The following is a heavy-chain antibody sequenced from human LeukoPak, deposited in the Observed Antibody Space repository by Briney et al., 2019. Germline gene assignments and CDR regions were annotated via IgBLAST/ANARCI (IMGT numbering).Heavy chain of an antibody. Sequence: ASVKVSCKASGYTFTGYYMHWVRQAPGQGLEWMGWINPNSGGTNYAQKFQGRVTMTRDTSITTAYMELSRLTSDDTAAYYCAREGIDYGGNSVYGFWGQGTLVTVSS. CDR3: AREGIDYGGNSVYGF. CDR1: GYTFTGYY. D-gene: IGHD4-23*01. J-gene: IGHJ4*02. V-gene: IGHV1-2*02. CDR2: INPNSGGT.